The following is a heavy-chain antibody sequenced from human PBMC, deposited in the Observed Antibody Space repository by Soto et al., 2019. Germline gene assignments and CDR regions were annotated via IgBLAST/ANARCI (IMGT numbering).Heavy chain of an antibody. J-gene: IGHJ4*02. D-gene: IGHD3-10*01. CDR2: ISASDGST. Sequence: ASVKVSCKASGYAFSFGFSWVRQAPGQGLEWMGWISASDGSTNSASKFRGRISMTTDASMHTAYLDLLGLTSDDTAMYFCATYYFGSGSYYRFDNWGQGTRATVSS. V-gene: IGHV1-18*01. CDR3: ATYYFGSGSYYRFDN. CDR1: GYAFSFG.